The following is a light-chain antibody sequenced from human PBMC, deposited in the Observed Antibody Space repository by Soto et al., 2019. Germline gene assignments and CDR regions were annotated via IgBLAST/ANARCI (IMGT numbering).Light chain of an antibody. Sequence: EIVLTQSPATLSLSPGERATLSCRASQSVRSHLVWYQQKPGQAPRLLIYDASNRATGIPARFSGSGSGTDVTLTSSSLEPEDVAVYYCQHRANWPITFGGGTKVEIK. J-gene: IGKJ4*01. V-gene: IGKV3-11*01. CDR2: DAS. CDR3: QHRANWPIT. CDR1: QSVRSH.